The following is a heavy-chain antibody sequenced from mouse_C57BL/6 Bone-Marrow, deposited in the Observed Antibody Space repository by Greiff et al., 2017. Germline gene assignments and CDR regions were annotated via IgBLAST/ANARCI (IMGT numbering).Heavy chain of an antibody. J-gene: IGHJ2*01. CDR3: ARERLYYFDY. CDR2: IDPSDSYT. CDR1: GYTFTSYW. D-gene: IGHD3-3*01. Sequence: VQLQQPGAELVRPGTSVKLSCKASGYTFTSYWMHWVKQRPGQGLEWIGVIDPSDSYTNYNQKFKVKATLTVDTSSSTAYMQLSRLTSEDSAVYYCARERLYYFDYWGQGTTLTVSS. V-gene: IGHV1-59*01.